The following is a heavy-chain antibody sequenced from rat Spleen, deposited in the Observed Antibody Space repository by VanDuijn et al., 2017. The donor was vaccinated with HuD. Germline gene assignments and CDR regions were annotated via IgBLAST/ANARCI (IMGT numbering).Heavy chain of an antibody. J-gene: IGHJ2*01. CDR2: ISYEGSGT. V-gene: IGHV5-22*01. CDR3: TRDNNIGTTDFDY. D-gene: IGHD1-5*01. Sequence: EVQLVESGGGLVQPGRSMKLSCAASGFTFSDYYMAWVRQAPKKGLEWVASISYEGSGTYYPDSVKGRFTISRDNAKSTLYLQMNSLRSEDTATYYCTRDNNIGTTDFDYWGQGVMVTVSS. CDR1: GFTFSDYY.